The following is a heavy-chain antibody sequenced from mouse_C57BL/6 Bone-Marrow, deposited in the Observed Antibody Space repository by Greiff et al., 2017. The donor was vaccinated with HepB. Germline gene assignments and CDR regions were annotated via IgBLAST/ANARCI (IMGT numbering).Heavy chain of an antibody. V-gene: IGHV3-6*01. CDR3: ARGTTVVATYWYFDV. CDR2: ISYDGSN. J-gene: IGHJ1*03. Sequence: ESGPGLVKPSQSLSLTCSVTGYSITSGYYWNWIRQFPGNKLEWMGYISYDGSNNYNPSLKNRISITRDTSKNQFFLKLNSVTTEDTATYYCARGTTVVATYWYFDVWGTGTTVTVSS. CDR1: GYSITSGYY. D-gene: IGHD1-1*01.